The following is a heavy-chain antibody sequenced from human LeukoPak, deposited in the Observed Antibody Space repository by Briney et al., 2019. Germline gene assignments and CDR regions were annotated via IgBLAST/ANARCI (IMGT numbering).Heavy chain of an antibody. CDR1: GFTFSSYA. J-gene: IGHJ4*02. D-gene: IGHD1-26*01. Sequence: GGSLRLSCAASGFTFSSYAMHWVRQAPGKGLEWVAVISYDGSNKYYADSVKGRFTISRDNSKNTLYLQMNSLRAEDTAVYYCARTTSGSPLVGHFDYWGQGTLVTVSS. V-gene: IGHV3-30*04. CDR2: ISYDGSNK. CDR3: ARTTSGSPLVGHFDY.